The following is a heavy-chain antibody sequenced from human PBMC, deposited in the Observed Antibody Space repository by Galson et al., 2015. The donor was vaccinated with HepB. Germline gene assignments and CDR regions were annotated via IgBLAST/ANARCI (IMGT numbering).Heavy chain of an antibody. CDR2: ISGSATNT. CDR1: GFNFPTSV. Sequence: PLGIAGAASGFNFPTSVMSWVRQAPGEGLEWVWGISGSATNTYYAASVKGRVIISRPSSKNTLYLPLNSLRAEDTAVYYCAKPSPYYYDSSGYHYYYGVDVWGQGTTVTVSS. D-gene: IGHD3-22*01. CDR3: AKPSPYYYDSSGYHYYYGVDV. V-gene: IGHV3-23*01. J-gene: IGHJ6*02.